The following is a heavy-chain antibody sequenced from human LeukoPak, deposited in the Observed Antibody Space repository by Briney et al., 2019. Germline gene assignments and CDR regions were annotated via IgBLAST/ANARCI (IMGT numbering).Heavy chain of an antibody. V-gene: IGHV3-21*01. CDR2: ISSSSTDI. J-gene: IGHJ5*02. Sequence: PGGSLRLSCVDSGFTFSSYSMNWVRQAPGKGLEWVASISSSSTDIHYADSMKGRFTISRDNPKKSLYLQMNSLRAEDTAVYYCAKGEVWFDPWGLGTLVTVSA. D-gene: IGHD1-26*01. CDR3: AKGEVWFDP. CDR1: GFTFSSYS.